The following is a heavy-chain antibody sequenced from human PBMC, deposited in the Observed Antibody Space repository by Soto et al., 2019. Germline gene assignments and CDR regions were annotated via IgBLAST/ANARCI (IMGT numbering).Heavy chain of an antibody. CDR2: IYSDGTT. J-gene: IGHJ6*02. Sequence: SCTLSLTCTVSGGSISGYYWSRVRQPAGKGLEWVGRIYSDGTTNYSPSLKSRVTMSLDTSKDQFSLHLNSVTAADTAVYYCSRVGCSNSKCYTRGMDVWGQWTTVTVSS. D-gene: IGHD2-2*01. CDR1: GGSISGYY. V-gene: IGHV4-4*07. CDR3: SRVGCSNSKCYTRGMDV.